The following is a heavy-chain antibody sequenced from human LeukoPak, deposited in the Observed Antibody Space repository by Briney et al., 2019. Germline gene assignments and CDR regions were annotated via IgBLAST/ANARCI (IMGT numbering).Heavy chain of an antibody. J-gene: IGHJ4*02. CDR1: GFTVSSNY. CDR2: IYSGGST. V-gene: IGHV3-53*05. Sequence: GGSLRLSCAASGFTVSSNYMSWVRQAPGKGLEWVSVIYSGGSTYYADSVKGRFTISRDNSKNTLYLQMNSLRAEDTAVYYCAKDFSSARGDYWGRGTLVTVSS. CDR3: AKDFSSARGDY. D-gene: IGHD6-6*01.